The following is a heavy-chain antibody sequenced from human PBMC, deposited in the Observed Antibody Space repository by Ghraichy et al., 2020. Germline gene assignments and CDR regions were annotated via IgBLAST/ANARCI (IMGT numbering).Heavy chain of an antibody. CDR1: GGSISSSGNY. CDR2: MYYNGNT. V-gene: IGHV4-39*01. Sequence: SQTLSLTCTVSGGSISSSGNYWGWIRQPPGKGLEWIGTMYYNGNTYYNPSLTSRVTISADTSKNQLYLRLSSVTATDTAVYFCARAPDTYYDFWSGYYSNWFNRWGQGTLVTVSS. J-gene: IGHJ5*02. CDR3: ARAPDTYYDFWSGYYSNWFNR. D-gene: IGHD3-3*01.